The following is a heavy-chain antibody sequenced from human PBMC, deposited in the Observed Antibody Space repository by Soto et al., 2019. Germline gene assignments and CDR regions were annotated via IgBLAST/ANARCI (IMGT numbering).Heavy chain of an antibody. J-gene: IGHJ5*02. CDR3: AKDPEGAGWFDH. V-gene: IGHV3-30*18. CDR2: ISYDGSNK. D-gene: IGHD3-16*01. Sequence: QVQLVESGGGVFQTGRSLRLSCAASGFTFSSYGMHGVRQAPGKGLEWVAVISYDGSNKYYADSVKGRFTLSRDNSKNTLYLQMNSLRAEDTAVYYCAKDPEGAGWFDHWGQGSLVTVSS. CDR1: GFTFSSYG.